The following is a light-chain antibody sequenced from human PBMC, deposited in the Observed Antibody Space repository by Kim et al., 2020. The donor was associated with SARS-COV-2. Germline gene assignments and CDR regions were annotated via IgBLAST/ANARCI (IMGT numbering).Light chain of an antibody. CDR3: TSYRSSGYV. CDR1: SSDVGGYNY. V-gene: IGLV2-14*03. J-gene: IGLJ1*01. Sequence: QSALTQPASVSGSPGQSITISCTGTSSDVGGYNYVSWYQQYPGKAPKLMIYDVFKRPSGVSNRFSGSKSGNTASLTISRLQAEDEADYYCTSYRSSGYVFGTGTKVTVL. CDR2: DVF.